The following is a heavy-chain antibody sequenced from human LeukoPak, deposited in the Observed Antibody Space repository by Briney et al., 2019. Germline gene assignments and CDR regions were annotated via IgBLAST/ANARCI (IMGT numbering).Heavy chain of an antibody. V-gene: IGHV1-2*02. D-gene: IGHD5-24*01. CDR2: INANSGGT. J-gene: IGHJ4*02. CDR3: ARRDGYNSFDY. CDR1: GYTFTGSY. Sequence: GASVKVSCKASGYTFTGSYMPWVRQAPGQGLEWMGWINANSGGTNFAQKFQGRVTMTRDTSISTAYMELSRLKFDDTAVYYCARRDGYNSFDYWGQGTLVTVSS.